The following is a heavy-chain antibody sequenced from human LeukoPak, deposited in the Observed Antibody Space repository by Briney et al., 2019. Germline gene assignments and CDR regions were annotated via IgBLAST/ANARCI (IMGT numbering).Heavy chain of an antibody. CDR3: ARDRYYYGSGSFDY. J-gene: IGHJ4*02. Sequence: GGSLRLSCAASGFTFDDYAMHWVRQAPGKGLEWVSGISWNSGSIGYADSVKGRFTISRDNAKNSLYLQMNSLRAEDTALYHCARDRYYYGSGSFDYWGQGTLVTVSS. D-gene: IGHD3-10*01. CDR2: ISWNSGSI. V-gene: IGHV3-9*01. CDR1: GFTFDDYA.